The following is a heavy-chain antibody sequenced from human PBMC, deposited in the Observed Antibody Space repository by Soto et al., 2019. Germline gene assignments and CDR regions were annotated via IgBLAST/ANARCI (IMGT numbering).Heavy chain of an antibody. J-gene: IGHJ3*02. CDR2: TYYSGST. CDR3: ARRYGSAFDI. Sequence: QVQLQESGPGLVKPSETLSLTCTVSGGSISSYYWCWIRQPPGKGLEWFGYTYYSGSTNYNPSLTSRVTISVDTSKNQFSLKLSSVTAADTAVYYCARRYGSAFDIWGQGTMVTVSS. D-gene: IGHD3-10*01. CDR1: GGSISSYY. V-gene: IGHV4-59*01.